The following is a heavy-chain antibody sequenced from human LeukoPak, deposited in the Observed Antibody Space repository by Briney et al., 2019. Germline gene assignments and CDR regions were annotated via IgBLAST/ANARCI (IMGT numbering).Heavy chain of an antibody. J-gene: IGHJ3*02. CDR3: AKMATRLNDAFDI. Sequence: GGSLRLSCAASGFTFDDYTMHWVRQAPGKGLEWVSLISWDGSNTHYVDSVKGRFTISRDNGKNSLYLLMTSLRTEDAALYYCAKMATRLNDAFDIWGQGTMVTVSS. V-gene: IGHV3-43*01. CDR2: ISWDGSNT. CDR1: GFTFDDYT. D-gene: IGHD5-24*01.